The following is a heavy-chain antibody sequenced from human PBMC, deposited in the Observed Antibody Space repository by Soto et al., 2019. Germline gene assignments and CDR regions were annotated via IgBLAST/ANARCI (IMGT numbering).Heavy chain of an antibody. Sequence: SDTLSLTCTVSGGSISSSSYYWGWIRQPPGKGLEWIGSIYYSGSTYYNPSLKSRVTISVDTSKNQFSLKLSSVTAADTAVYYCARHGLDYGDYHNWFDPWGQGTLVTVSS. CDR3: ARHGLDYGDYHNWFDP. J-gene: IGHJ5*02. D-gene: IGHD4-17*01. CDR2: IYYSGST. CDR1: GGSISSSSYY. V-gene: IGHV4-39*01.